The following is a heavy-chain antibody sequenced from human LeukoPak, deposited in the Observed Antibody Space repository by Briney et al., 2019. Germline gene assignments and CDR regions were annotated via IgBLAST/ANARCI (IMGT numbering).Heavy chain of an antibody. J-gene: IGHJ5*02. D-gene: IGHD4-4*01. CDR2: ISASGSRT. V-gene: IGHV3-23*01. Sequence: GASLRLSCAASGFTFSSYAMSWVRQAPGKGLEWVSTISASGSRTYYADSVKGRFAISRDNSNNTLYLHINTLRADDTAVFYCAKDPRNFAEFDPWGQGTLVTVSS. CDR3: AKDPRNFAEFDP. CDR1: GFTFSSYA.